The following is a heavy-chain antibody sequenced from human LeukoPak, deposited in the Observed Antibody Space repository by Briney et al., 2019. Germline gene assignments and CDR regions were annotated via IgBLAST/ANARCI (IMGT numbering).Heavy chain of an antibody. D-gene: IGHD6-13*01. CDR1: GYSFTSHW. CDR2: IDPSDSYT. J-gene: IGHJ4*02. V-gene: IGHV5-10-1*01. CDR3: ARQGDEAAAGTEFDY. Sequence: GESLKISCKGSGYSFTSHWISWVRQMPGKGLEWMGRIDPSDSYTNYSPSFQGHVTISADKSISTAYLQWSSLKASDTAMYYCARQGDEAAAGTEFDYWGQGTLVTVSS.